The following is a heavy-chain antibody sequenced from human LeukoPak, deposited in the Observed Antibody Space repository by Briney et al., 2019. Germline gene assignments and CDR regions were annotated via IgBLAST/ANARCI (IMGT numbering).Heavy chain of an antibody. CDR3: ARDSDAPGDY. Sequence: GRSLRLSCAASGFTFSSYAMHWVRQAPGKGLEWVAVISYDGSNKYYAGSVKGRFTISRDNSKNTLYLQMNSLRAEDTAVYYCARDSDAPGDYWGQGTLVTVSS. J-gene: IGHJ4*02. V-gene: IGHV3-30-3*01. CDR1: GFTFSSYA. CDR2: ISYDGSNK.